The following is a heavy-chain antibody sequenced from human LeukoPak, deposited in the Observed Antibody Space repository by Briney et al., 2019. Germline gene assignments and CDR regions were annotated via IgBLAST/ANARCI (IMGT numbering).Heavy chain of an antibody. CDR1: GYPFDNFG. D-gene: IGHD4-17*01. CDR2: ISAYNGNT. Sequence: ASVKLSCKASGYPFDNFGLTWVRQAPGQGLERMGWISAYNGNTHSAQKFRGRRTLTTETSTSTAYLELRSLKSDDTAVYYCARDRVGGDLTGVSLYWGQGTLVTVSS. CDR3: ARDRVGGDLTGVSLY. V-gene: IGHV1-18*01. J-gene: IGHJ4*01.